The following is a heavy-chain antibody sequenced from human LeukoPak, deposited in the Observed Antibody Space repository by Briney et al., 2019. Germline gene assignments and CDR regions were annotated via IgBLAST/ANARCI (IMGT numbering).Heavy chain of an antibody. Sequence: PGGSLRLSCAASGFTFSTYAMNWVCQAPGKGLEWVSTFSGSVDTTYYADSVKGRFTISRDNSKNTLYLQMDTLTAEDTAVYYCAKDQGASSYSFDYWGRGTLVTVSS. CDR2: FSGSVDTT. CDR1: GFTFSTYA. V-gene: IGHV3-23*01. D-gene: IGHD1-26*01. CDR3: AKDQGASSYSFDY. J-gene: IGHJ4*02.